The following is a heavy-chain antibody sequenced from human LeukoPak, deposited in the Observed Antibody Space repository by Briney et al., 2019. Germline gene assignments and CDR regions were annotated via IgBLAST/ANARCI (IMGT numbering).Heavy chain of an antibody. Sequence: GGSLRLSCAGSGFTFSIYVMSWVRQAPGKGLEWVSSISHSGDKTYYADSVKGRITISRDNSKNTLYLQMNSLRAEDTALYYCVPLRFCSDTSCHTSDYWGQGTLVTVSS. V-gene: IGHV3-23*01. CDR3: VPLRFCSDTSCHTSDY. D-gene: IGHD2-2*01. J-gene: IGHJ4*02. CDR1: GFTFSIYV. CDR2: ISHSGDKT.